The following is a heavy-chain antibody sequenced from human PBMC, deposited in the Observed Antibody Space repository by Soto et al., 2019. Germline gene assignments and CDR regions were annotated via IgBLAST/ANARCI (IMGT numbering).Heavy chain of an antibody. CDR1: GFSLSTSGVG. CDR2: IYWDDDK. V-gene: IGHV2-5*02. Sequence: QITLKESGPPLVKPTQTLTLTCTFSGFSLSTSGVGVGWIRQSPGKALEWLAVIYWDDDKRYSPSLKSRLTITKDTSKNQVVLTMTNMDPVDTATYYCTHRRPFSSYWDGGWFDPWGQGTLVTVSS. J-gene: IGHJ5*02. CDR3: THRRPFSSYWDGGWFDP. D-gene: IGHD2-15*01.